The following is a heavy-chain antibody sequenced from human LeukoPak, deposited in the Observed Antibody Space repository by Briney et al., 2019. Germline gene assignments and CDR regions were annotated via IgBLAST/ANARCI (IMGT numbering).Heavy chain of an antibody. Sequence: GASVKVSCKASGYTFTGYYMHWVRQAPGQGLEWMGWINPNSGGTNYAEKLQGRVTMTTDTSTSTAYMELRSLRSDDTAVYYCATLTTESGSYVYWGQGTLVTVSS. V-gene: IGHV1-2*02. CDR2: INPNSGGT. D-gene: IGHD1-26*01. J-gene: IGHJ4*02. CDR1: GYTFTGYY. CDR3: ATLTTESGSYVY.